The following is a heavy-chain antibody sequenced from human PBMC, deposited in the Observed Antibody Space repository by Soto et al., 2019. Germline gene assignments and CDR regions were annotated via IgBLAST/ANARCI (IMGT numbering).Heavy chain of an antibody. Sequence: QVHLVQSGAEVKKPGASVKVSCKTSGYTFTAFAVHWVPQASGQRLEWMGWINVGNGDTKSSQNLQGRATITRDTSASTVYMELSSLRSEDTAVYYCVRVGGSGWTLDFWGQGTLVTVSS. D-gene: IGHD6-25*01. CDR1: GYTFTAFA. CDR3: VRVGGSGWTLDF. J-gene: IGHJ4*02. V-gene: IGHV1-3*01. CDR2: INVGNGDT.